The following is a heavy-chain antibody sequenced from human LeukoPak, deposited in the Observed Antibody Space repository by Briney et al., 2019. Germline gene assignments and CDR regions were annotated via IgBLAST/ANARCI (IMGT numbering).Heavy chain of an antibody. CDR1: GFNFRAYW. CDR3: AKVLYHQYYYDSSGYGEFDY. V-gene: IGHV3-7*03. Sequence: GGSLRLSCTTSGFNFRAYWMGWVRQAPGKGLEWVANIHLHGSKENYVDSVKGRFTISRDNAKNSVFLQMNSLRAEDTALYYCAKVLYHQYYYDSSGYGEFDYWGQGTLVTVSS. D-gene: IGHD3-22*01. CDR2: IHLHGSKE. J-gene: IGHJ4*02.